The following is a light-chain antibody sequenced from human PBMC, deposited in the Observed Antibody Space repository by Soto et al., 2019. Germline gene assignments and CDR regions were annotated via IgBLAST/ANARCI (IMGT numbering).Light chain of an antibody. CDR2: AAS. CDR1: QGITNY. Sequence: AFRVADSPSSLTAYTEARAANTSGASQGITNYLDWHQLKTGKAPRLLIHAASTLQSGVPSRFSGSGSGADFSLTISSLQPEDFATYYCQQSYSNILSFGGGTKVDIK. V-gene: IGKV1-8*01. J-gene: IGKJ4*01. CDR3: QQSYSNILS.